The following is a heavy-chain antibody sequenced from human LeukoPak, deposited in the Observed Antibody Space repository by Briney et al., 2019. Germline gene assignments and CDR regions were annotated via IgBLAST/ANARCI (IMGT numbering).Heavy chain of an antibody. V-gene: IGHV1-69*06. CDR2: IIPIFGTA. Sequence: ASVKVSCKASGGTFSSYAISWVRQAPGQGLEWMGGIIPIFGTANYAQKFQGRVTITADKSTSTAYMELSSLRSEDTAVYYCARVEGGYGDYVGLDYYYYGMDVWGQGTTVTVSS. CDR1: GGTFSSYA. D-gene: IGHD4-17*01. J-gene: IGHJ6*02. CDR3: ARVEGGYGDYVGLDYYYYGMDV.